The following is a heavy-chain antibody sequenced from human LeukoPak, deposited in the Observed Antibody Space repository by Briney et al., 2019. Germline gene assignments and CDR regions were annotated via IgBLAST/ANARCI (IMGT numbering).Heavy chain of an antibody. J-gene: IGHJ6*02. CDR3: ARGTYCSSTSCYTRYYYYYGMDV. D-gene: IGHD2-2*02. CDR1: GGSFSGYY. Sequence: SETLSLTCVVYGGSFSGYYWSWIRQPPGKGLEWIGEINHSGSTNYNPSLKSRVTISVDTSKNQFSLKLSSVTAADTAVYYCARGTYCSSTSCYTRYYYYYGMDVWGQGTTVTVSS. CDR2: INHSGST. V-gene: IGHV4-34*01.